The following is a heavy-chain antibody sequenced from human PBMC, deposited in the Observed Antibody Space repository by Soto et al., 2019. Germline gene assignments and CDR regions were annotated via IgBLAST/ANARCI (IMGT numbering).Heavy chain of an antibody. CDR2: ISAYNGNT. V-gene: IGHV1-18*01. Sequence: QVQLVQSGAEVKKPGASVKVSCKASGYTFTSYGISWVRQAPGQGLEWMGWISAYNGNTNYAQKLQGRVTMTTDTSTSTAYMELRSLRSDDTAVYYCARERYSSSWNPFYYYYYDMDVWGQGTTVTVSS. J-gene: IGHJ6*02. CDR3: ARERYSSSWNPFYYYYYDMDV. CDR1: GYTFTSYG. D-gene: IGHD6-13*01.